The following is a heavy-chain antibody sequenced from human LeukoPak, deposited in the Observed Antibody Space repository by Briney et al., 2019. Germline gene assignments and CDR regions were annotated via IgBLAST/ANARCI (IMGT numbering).Heavy chain of an antibody. V-gene: IGHV1-24*01. CDR2: FDPEDGET. J-gene: IGHJ5*02. CDR3: ARDQGLVVVTVGWFDP. D-gene: IGHD2-21*02. CDR1: GYTLTELA. Sequence: ASVEVSCKVSGYTLTELAMHLVRQAPGKGLEWMGDFDPEDGETIYAQKFEGRVTMTEDTSTDTAYMELSSLRSEDTAVYYCARDQGLVVVTVGWFDPWGQGTLVTVSS.